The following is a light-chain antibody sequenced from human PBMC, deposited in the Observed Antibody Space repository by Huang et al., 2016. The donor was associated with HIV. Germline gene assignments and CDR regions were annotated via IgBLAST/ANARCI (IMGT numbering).Light chain of an antibody. CDR2: ATS. J-gene: IGKJ1*01. CDR1: QGIGNS. CDR3: QQYHGIPWT. V-gene: IGKV1-NL1*01. Sequence: DIQMTQSPSSLSASFGDRVTITCRASQGIGNSLAWYQQKPEMAPRLLLDATSRLESGGPARFSGSGSGTHYTLTISTLQPEDIASYYCQQYHGIPWTFGQGTKVEIK.